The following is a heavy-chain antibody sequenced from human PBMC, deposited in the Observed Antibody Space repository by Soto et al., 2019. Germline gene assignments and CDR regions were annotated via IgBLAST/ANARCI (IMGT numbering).Heavy chain of an antibody. CDR3: ARPPDSVVGVAAHAFDI. CDR2: IYYSGST. Sequence: QLQLQESGPGLVKPSETLSLTCTVSGGSISSSSYYWGWIRQPPGKGLEWIGSIYYSGSTYYNPSLKSRVTRSVDTSNNQFSLKLSSVTAADTAVYYCARPPDSVVGVAAHAFDIWGQGTMVTVSS. CDR1: GGSISSSSYY. J-gene: IGHJ3*02. V-gene: IGHV4-39*01. D-gene: IGHD2-15*01.